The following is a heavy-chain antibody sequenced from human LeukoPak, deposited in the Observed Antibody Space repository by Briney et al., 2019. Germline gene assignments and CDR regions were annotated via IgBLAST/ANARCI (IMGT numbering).Heavy chain of an antibody. V-gene: IGHV4-34*01. D-gene: IGHD3-10*01. CDR2: INHSGST. Sequence: PSETLSLTCAVCGGSFSGYYWSWIRQPPGKGLEWIGEINHSGSTNYNPSLKSRVTISVDTSKNQFSLKLSSVTAADTAVYYCARAEYYYGSGSYYRTPFDYWGQGTLVTVSS. CDR3: ARAEYYYGSGSYYRTPFDY. CDR1: GGSFSGYY. J-gene: IGHJ4*02.